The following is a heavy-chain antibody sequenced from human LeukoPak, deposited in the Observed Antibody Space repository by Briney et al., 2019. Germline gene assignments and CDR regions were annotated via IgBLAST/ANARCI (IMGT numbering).Heavy chain of an antibody. J-gene: IGHJ4*02. D-gene: IGHD1-26*01. CDR1: GFTFISYW. CDR3: ARGYSGTYRIDY. Sequence: GGSLRLSCAASGFTFISYWMHWVRQAPGKGLVWLSRINSDGSSTSYADSVKGRFTISRDNAKNTLYLQMNSLRAEDTAVYYCARGYSGTYRIDYWGQGTLVTVSS. V-gene: IGHV3-74*01. CDR2: INSDGSST.